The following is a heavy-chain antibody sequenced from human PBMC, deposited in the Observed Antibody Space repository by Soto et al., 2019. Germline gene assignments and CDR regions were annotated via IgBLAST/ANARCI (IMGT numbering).Heavy chain of an antibody. CDR1: GFTFSSYA. V-gene: IGHV3-23*01. Sequence: GGSLRLSCAASGFTFSSYAMSWVRQAPGKGLEWVSAISGSGGSTYYADSVKGRFTISRDNSKNTLYLQMNRLSAEHTSVSNGAMEAEAPSTSYSNYGWVDYWGQGTLVTVSS. D-gene: IGHD4-4*01. J-gene: IGHJ4*02. CDR3: AMEAEAPSTSYSNYGWVDY. CDR2: ISGSGGST.